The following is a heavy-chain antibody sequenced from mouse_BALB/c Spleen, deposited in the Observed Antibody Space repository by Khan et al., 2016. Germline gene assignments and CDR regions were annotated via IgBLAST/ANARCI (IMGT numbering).Heavy chain of an antibody. Sequence: VQLQQSGTVLARPGASVKMSCKASGYTFSSYWMHWVKQRPGQGLEWIGVIYPGNSDATYNQKFKGRAELTAVTSTSTAYMELSSLTNEDSAIEYCTRVDTTGYAWCAYWGQGTLVTVSA. CDR1: GYTFSSYW. D-gene: IGHD3-1*01. J-gene: IGHJ3*01. V-gene: IGHV1-5*01. CDR2: IYPGNSDA. CDR3: TRVDTTGYAWCAY.